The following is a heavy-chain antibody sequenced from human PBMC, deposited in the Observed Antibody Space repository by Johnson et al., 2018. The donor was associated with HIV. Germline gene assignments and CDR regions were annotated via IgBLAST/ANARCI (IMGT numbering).Heavy chain of an antibody. CDR3: AKVRVAAMIVVVSGRDAFDI. V-gene: IGHV3-30*02. J-gene: IGHJ3*02. CDR2: IRYDGSNK. Sequence: QVQLVESGGGVVQPGRSLRLSCAASGFKFDDYGMHWVRQAPGKGLEWVAFIRYDGSNKYYADSVKGRFSISRDNSKNTLYLQMNSLRTEDTAVYYCAKVRVAAMIVVVSGRDAFDIWGQGTMVTVSS. CDR1: GFKFDDYG. D-gene: IGHD3-22*01.